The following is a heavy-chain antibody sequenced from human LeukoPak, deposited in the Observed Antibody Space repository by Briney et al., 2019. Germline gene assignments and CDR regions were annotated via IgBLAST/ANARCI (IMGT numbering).Heavy chain of an antibody. D-gene: IGHD5-18*01. CDR1: GGSISSYY. J-gene: IGHJ4*02. Sequence: SETLSLTCTVSGGSISSYYWSWIRQPAGKGLEWIGRIYTSGSTNYNPSLKSRVTMSVDTSKNQFSLKLSSVTAADTAVYYCARVIRWIQPDYYFDYWGQGTLVTVSS. CDR2: IYTSGST. V-gene: IGHV4-4*07. CDR3: ARVIRWIQPDYYFDY.